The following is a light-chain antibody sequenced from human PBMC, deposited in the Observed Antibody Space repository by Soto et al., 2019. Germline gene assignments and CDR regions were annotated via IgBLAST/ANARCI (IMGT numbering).Light chain of an antibody. CDR1: RDIRTY. Sequence: DIQVTQSPSSLSASVGDRVIITCRASRDIRTYLSWYQQKSGKAPKLLIYEASELQTGVPSRFSGSGSGTDFTLTITSLQPEDFATYYCQESFYAPPTFGQGTKVDIK. V-gene: IGKV1-39*01. J-gene: IGKJ1*01. CDR2: EAS. CDR3: QESFYAPPT.